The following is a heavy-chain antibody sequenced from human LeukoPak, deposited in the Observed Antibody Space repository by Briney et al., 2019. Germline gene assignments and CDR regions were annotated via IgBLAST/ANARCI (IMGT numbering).Heavy chain of an antibody. Sequence: SETLSLTCTVSGDSITNYFWSWIRQPPGKGLEWRGYIYYTGNTNYKPSLKSRVTMSVDTSTNQFSLRLRSVTAADTAVYYCARGWVAYSAYYFDYWGRGTLVTVSS. J-gene: IGHJ4*02. CDR3: ARGWVAYSAYYFDY. D-gene: IGHD2-15*01. V-gene: IGHV4-59*01. CDR2: IYYTGNT. CDR1: GDSITNYF.